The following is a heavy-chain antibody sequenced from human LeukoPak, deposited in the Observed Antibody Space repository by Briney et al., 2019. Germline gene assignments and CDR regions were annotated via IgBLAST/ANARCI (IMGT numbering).Heavy chain of an antibody. CDR3: ASQRRVAGIDY. D-gene: IGHD6-19*01. Sequence: PGGSLRLSCAASGFTFSGSSMHWVRQASGKGLKWVGRIRTKATSYDAAYAASVKGRFTISRDNAKNSLYLQMNSLRAEDTAVYYCASQRRVAGIDYWGQGTLVTVSS. CDR1: GFTFSGSS. V-gene: IGHV3-73*01. J-gene: IGHJ4*02. CDR2: IRTKATSYDA.